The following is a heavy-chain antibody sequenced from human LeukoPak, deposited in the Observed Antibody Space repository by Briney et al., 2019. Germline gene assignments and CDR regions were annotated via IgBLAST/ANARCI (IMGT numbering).Heavy chain of an antibody. D-gene: IGHD3-10*01. CDR2: IIPILGIA. CDR3: AAITYGDAFDI. Sequence: SVKVSCKASGGTFSSYAISWVRQAHGQGLEWMGRIIPILGIANYAQKFQGRVTITADKSTSTAYMELSSLRSEDTAVYYCAAITYGDAFDIWGQGTMVTVSS. V-gene: IGHV1-69*04. J-gene: IGHJ3*02. CDR1: GGTFSSYA.